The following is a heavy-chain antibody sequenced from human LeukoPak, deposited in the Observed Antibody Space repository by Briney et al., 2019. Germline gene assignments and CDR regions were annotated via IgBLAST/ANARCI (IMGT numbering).Heavy chain of an antibody. J-gene: IGHJ4*02. D-gene: IGHD2-21*01. CDR2: ISSSSSYI. CDR1: GFTFSSYS. V-gene: IGHV3-21*01. CDR3: ARDLKEGVPPAVVSRYFDY. Sequence: GGSLRLSCAASGFTFSSYSMNWVRQAPGKGLEWVSSISSSSSYIYYADSVKGRFTISRDNAKNSLFLQMNNLRGDDTAVYYCARDLKEGVPPAVVSRYFDYWGQGILVTVSS.